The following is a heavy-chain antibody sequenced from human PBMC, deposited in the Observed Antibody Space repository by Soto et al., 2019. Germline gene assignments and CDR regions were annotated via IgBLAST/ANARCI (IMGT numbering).Heavy chain of an antibody. V-gene: IGHV3-74*01. J-gene: IGHJ4*02. CDR1: GFTFSSYW. CDR3: ARTLYSYGTDY. Sequence: GGSLRLSCAASGFTFSSYWMHWVRQAPGKGLVWVSRINSDGSSTSYADSVEGRFTISRDNSKNTPYLQMNSLRAEDTAVYYCARTLYSYGTDYWGQGTLVTVSS. D-gene: IGHD5-18*01. CDR2: INSDGSST.